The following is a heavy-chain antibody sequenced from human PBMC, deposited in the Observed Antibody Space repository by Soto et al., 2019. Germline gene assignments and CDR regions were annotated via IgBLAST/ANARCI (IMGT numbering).Heavy chain of an antibody. CDR3: ARTITMVRGVIAFEI. V-gene: IGHV4-59*01. CDR2: IYYSGST. J-gene: IGHJ3*02. D-gene: IGHD3-10*01. Sequence: SETLSLTCTVSGGSIISYYWSWIRQPPGKGLEWIGYIYYSGSTNYNPSLKSRVTISVDTSKNQFSLKLSSVTAADTAVYYCARTITMVRGVIAFEIWGQGTMVTVSS. CDR1: GGSIISYY.